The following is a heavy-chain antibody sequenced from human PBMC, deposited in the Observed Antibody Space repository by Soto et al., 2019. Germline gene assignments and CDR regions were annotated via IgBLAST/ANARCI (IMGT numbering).Heavy chain of an antibody. CDR2: INHSGST. CDR3: AAGDFWSGYHAGWFDP. CDR1: GGSFSGYY. V-gene: IGHV4-34*01. Sequence: QVQLQQWGAGLLKPSETLSLTCAVYGGSFSGYYWSWIRQPPGKGLEWIGEINHSGSTNYNPSLKSRVTISVDTSKTQFSLKLSSVTAADTAVYYCAAGDFWSGYHAGWFDPWGQGTLVTVSS. D-gene: IGHD3-3*01. J-gene: IGHJ5*02.